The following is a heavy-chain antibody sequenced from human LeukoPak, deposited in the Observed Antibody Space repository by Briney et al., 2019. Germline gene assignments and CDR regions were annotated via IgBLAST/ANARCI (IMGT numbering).Heavy chain of an antibody. CDR3: ARVGPNWGFKENFDF. V-gene: IGHV4-59*04. D-gene: IGHD7-27*01. Sequence: PSETLSLTCTVSGGSINGHYWSWLRQPPGKGLEWIGYIYYSGTTDYNPSLKSRVIMSIDTSKNHFSLKLTSVTAADTAVYYCARVGPNWGFKENFDFWGQGTLVAVSS. CDR2: IYYSGTT. J-gene: IGHJ4*02. CDR1: GGSINGHY.